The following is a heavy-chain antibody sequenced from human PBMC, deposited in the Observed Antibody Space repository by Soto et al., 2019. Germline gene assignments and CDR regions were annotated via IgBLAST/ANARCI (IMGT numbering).Heavy chain of an antibody. CDR1: GFTFSSYD. J-gene: IGHJ5*02. CDR3: ARGHCISTSCYGTWFDP. V-gene: IGHV3-13*01. Sequence: EVQLVESGGGLVQPGGSLRLSCAASGFTFSSYDMHWVRQVTGKGLEWVSAIGTAGDTYYPGSVKGRFTISRENAKNSLYLQMNSLTAGDTAVYYCARGHCISTSCYGTWFDPWGQGTLVTVSS. CDR2: IGTAGDT. D-gene: IGHD2-2*01.